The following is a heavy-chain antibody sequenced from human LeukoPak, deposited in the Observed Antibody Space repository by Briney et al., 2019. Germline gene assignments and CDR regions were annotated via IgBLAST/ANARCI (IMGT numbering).Heavy chain of an antibody. CDR2: INPDGSST. CDR3: TADTFGARDS. Sequence: GGSLRLSCAASGFSFSNYWMHWVRQTPGKGLVWVSRINPDGSSTSYADSVKGGFTISRDNAKNTLYLQMNSLRADDTAVYHCTADTFGARDSWGQGTPVTVSS. CDR1: GFSFSNYW. J-gene: IGHJ4*02. D-gene: IGHD3-10*01. V-gene: IGHV3-74*01.